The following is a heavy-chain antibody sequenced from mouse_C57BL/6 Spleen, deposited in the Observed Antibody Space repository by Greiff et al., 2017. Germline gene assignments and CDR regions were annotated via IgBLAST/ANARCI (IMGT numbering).Heavy chain of an antibody. CDR2: IYPGDGDT. Sequence: QVQLQQSGPELVKPGASVKISCKASGYAFSSSWMNWVKQRPGKGLEWIGRIYPGDGDTNYNGKFKGKATLTADKASSTAYMQLSSLTSEDSAVYFCARYDYDVGAMDYWCQGTSVTVSS. J-gene: IGHJ4*01. V-gene: IGHV1-82*01. D-gene: IGHD2-4*01. CDR1: GYAFSSSW. CDR3: ARYDYDVGAMDY.